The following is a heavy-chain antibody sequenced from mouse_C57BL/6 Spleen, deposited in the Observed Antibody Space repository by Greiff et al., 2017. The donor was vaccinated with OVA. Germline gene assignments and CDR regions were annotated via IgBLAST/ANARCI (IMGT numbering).Heavy chain of an antibody. Sequence: EVQLQQSGPELVKPGASVKIPCKASGYTFPDYNMDWVKQSHGKSLEWIGAINPNNGGTIYHQKFKGKATLTVDKSSSTAYMELRSLTSEDTAVYYCARDLPSAMDYWGQGTSGTVSS. V-gene: IGHV1-18*01. CDR1: GYTFPDYN. CDR2: INPNNGGT. CDR3: ARDLPSAMDY. J-gene: IGHJ4*01.